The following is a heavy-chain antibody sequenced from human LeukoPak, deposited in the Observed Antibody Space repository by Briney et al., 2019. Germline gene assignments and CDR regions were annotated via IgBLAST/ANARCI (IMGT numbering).Heavy chain of an antibody. V-gene: IGHV3-23*01. Sequence: GGSLRLSCAASGFTFNSYAMSWVRQAPGKGLEWVSAISGSGGSTYYADSVKGRFTISRDNSQNTLYLQMNSLRAEDTAVYYCAKNYDSSGYYTHYWGQGTLVTVSS. CDR2: ISGSGGST. D-gene: IGHD3-22*01. CDR3: AKNYDSSGYYTHY. J-gene: IGHJ4*02. CDR1: GFTFNSYA.